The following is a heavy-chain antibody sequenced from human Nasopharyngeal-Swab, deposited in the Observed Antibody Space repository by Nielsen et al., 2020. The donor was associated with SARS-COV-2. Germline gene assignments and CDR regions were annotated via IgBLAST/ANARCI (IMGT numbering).Heavy chain of an antibody. D-gene: IGHD1-26*01. Sequence: SETLSLTCTVSGGSISSSSYYWGWIRQPPGKGLEWIGYIYYSGSTNYNPSLKSRVTISVDTSKNQFSLKLSSVTAADTAVYYCARISGSGAFDYWGQGTLVTVSS. V-gene: IGHV4-61*05. CDR3: ARISGSGAFDY. J-gene: IGHJ4*02. CDR2: IYYSGST. CDR1: GGSISSSSYY.